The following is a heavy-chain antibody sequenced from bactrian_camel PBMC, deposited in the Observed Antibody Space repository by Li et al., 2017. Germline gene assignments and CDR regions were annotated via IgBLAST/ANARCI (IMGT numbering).Heavy chain of an antibody. V-gene: IGHV3S53*01. CDR1: GASYSC. CDR2: IDRNGVT. D-gene: IGHD7*01. J-gene: IGHJ4*01. CDR3: AADSRGKLVEWTSGRWYC. Sequence: HVQLVESGGGSVQAGGSLKLSCSASGASYSCMGWFRQAPGKEREGIAVIDRNGVTTYADSVNGRFTISRDNSKGTLYLQMNILKPEDTAMYYCAADSRGKLVEWTSGRWYCRGQGTQVTVS.